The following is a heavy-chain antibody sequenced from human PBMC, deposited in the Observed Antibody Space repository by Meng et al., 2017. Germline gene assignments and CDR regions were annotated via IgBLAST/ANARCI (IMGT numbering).Heavy chain of an antibody. V-gene: IGHV1-2*06. CDR3: ARDEDISAAGKLFGDY. CDR1: GGTFSSYA. D-gene: IGHD6-25*01. CDR2: INPKSGDT. Sequence: VELVQSGAEVEKPGSSVKVSCKASGGTFSSYAISWVRQAPGQGLEWMGRINPKSGDTHYAQKFQARVTMTGDTSISTAYMELSGLRSDDTAMYYCARDEDISAAGKLFGDYWGQGTLVTVSS. J-gene: IGHJ4*02.